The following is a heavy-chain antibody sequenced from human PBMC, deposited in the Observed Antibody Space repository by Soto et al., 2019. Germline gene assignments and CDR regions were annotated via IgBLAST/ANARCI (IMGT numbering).Heavy chain of an antibody. D-gene: IGHD5-12*01. CDR1: GGSISSSNW. CDR3: ARIYEIRRFDY. V-gene: IGHV4-4*02. CDR2: IHQSGST. Sequence: QVQLQESGPGLVKPSGTLSLTCAVSGGSISSSNWWSWVRQPPGKGLEWIGEIHQSGSTNYNPSLKRRFTISVDKSKKQFSLKLSAVTAADTAVYYCARIYEIRRFDYWGQGTLVTVSS. J-gene: IGHJ4*02.